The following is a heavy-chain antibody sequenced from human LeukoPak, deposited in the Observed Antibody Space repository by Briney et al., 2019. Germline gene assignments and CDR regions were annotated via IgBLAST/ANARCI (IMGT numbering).Heavy chain of an antibody. D-gene: IGHD6-13*01. CDR2: ISGSVETT. CDR1: GPTFSSYA. Sequence: PGRSLRLSCAASGPTFSSYAMSWVRQAPGKGLEWVSTISGSVETTYNANSVKGRFTTSRHNSKNTLCLQMNSLRAEETAVYYCAKGVRGSRGGRCFDYWGPGTLATVSS. V-gene: IGHV3-23*01. J-gene: IGHJ4*02. CDR3: AKGVRGSRGGRCFDY.